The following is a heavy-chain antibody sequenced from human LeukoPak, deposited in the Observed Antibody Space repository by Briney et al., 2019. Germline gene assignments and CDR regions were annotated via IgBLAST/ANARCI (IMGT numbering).Heavy chain of an antibody. J-gene: IGHJ6*03. Sequence: ASVKVSCKASGGTFSSYAISWVRQAPGQGLEWVGWINPKRGGTNYVRKFHGRVTMTLDTSISTAYMELSRLRSDATAVYYCATGELDIVVVPAAMSVPLLDYYYMDVWGKGTTVTISS. CDR3: ATGELDIVVVPAAMSVPLLDYYYMDV. CDR2: INPKRGGT. V-gene: IGHV1-2*02. D-gene: IGHD2-2*01. CDR1: GGTFSSYA.